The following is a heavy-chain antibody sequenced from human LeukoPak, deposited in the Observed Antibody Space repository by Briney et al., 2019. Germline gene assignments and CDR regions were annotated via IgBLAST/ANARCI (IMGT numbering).Heavy chain of an antibody. J-gene: IGHJ3*02. CDR1: GGTFSSYA. V-gene: IGHV1-46*01. CDR3: ARVESWEHSGSSQDAFDI. CDR2: INPSGGST. D-gene: IGHD1-26*01. Sequence: GASVKVSCKASGGTFSSYAISWVRQAPGQGLEWMGIINPSGGSTSYAQKFQGRVTMTRDMSTSTVYMELSSLRSEDTAVYYCARVESWEHSGSSQDAFDIWGQGTKVTVSS.